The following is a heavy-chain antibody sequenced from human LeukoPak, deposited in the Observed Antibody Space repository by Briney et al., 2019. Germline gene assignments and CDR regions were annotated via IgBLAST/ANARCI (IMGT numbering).Heavy chain of an antibody. J-gene: IGHJ6*02. CDR1: GFTFSSYS. D-gene: IGHD3-10*01. Sequence: AGGSLRLSCAASGFTFSSYSMNWVRQAPGKGLEWVSSISSSSSYIYYADSVKGRFTISRDNAKNSLYLQMNSLRAEDTAVYYCAGVLTYYYGSGSWALPVTAYYYGMDVWGQGTTVTVSS. CDR2: ISSSSSYI. V-gene: IGHV3-21*01. CDR3: AGVLTYYYGSGSWALPVTAYYYGMDV.